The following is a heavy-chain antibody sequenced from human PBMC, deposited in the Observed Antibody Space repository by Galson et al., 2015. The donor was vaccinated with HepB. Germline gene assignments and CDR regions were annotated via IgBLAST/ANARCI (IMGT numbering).Heavy chain of an antibody. Sequence: SVKVSCKASGYTFTSYAMHWVRQAPGQRLEWMGWINAGNGNTKYSQKFQGRVTITRDTSASTAYMELSSLRSEDTAVYYCARAYSSGQWPNLGDFDYWGQGTLVTVSS. V-gene: IGHV1-3*01. CDR1: GYTFTSYA. D-gene: IGHD6-19*01. CDR3: ARAYSSGQWPNLGDFDY. CDR2: INAGNGNT. J-gene: IGHJ4*02.